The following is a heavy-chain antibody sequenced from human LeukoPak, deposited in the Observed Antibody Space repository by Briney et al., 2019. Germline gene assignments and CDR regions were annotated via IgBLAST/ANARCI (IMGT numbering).Heavy chain of an antibody. D-gene: IGHD6-13*01. Sequence: GGSLRLSCAASGFTVSSNYMSWVRQAPGKGLEWVSSISSSSSYIYYADSVKGRFTISRDNAKNSLYLQMNSLRAEDTAVYYCARDKTTSIAAAGTDYWGQGTLVTVSS. V-gene: IGHV3-21*01. CDR1: GFTVSSNY. CDR2: ISSSSSYI. CDR3: ARDKTTSIAAAGTDY. J-gene: IGHJ4*02.